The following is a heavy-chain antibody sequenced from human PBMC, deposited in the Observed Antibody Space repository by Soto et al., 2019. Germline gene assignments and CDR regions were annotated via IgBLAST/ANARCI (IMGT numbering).Heavy chain of an antibody. V-gene: IGHV6-1*01. CDR2: TYYRSKWYN. J-gene: IGHJ3*02. CDR3: ARDLRLGIAAAGAPVDAFDI. Sequence: SQTLSLTCAISGDSVSSNSAAWNWIRQSPSRGLEWLGRTYYRSKWYNDYAVSVKSRITINPDTSKNQFSLQLNSVTPEDTAVYYFARDLRLGIAAAGAPVDAFDIWGQGTMVTVSS. CDR1: GDSVSSNSAA. D-gene: IGHD6-13*01.